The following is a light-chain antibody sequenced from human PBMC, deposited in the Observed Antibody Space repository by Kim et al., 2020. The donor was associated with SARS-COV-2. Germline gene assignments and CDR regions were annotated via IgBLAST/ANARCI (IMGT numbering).Light chain of an antibody. J-gene: IGLJ3*02. CDR1: SPNIGSNT. CDR3: ASWDDSLNGWV. Sequence: GQRVTISCSGSSPNIGSNTVNWYQQLPGTAPKLLMYSNNQRPSGVPDRFSGSKSGTSASLAISGLQYEDEADYYCASWDDSLNGWVFGGGTQLTVL. CDR2: SNN. V-gene: IGLV1-44*01.